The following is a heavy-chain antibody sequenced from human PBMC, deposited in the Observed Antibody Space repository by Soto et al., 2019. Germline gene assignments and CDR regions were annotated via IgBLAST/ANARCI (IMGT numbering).Heavy chain of an antibody. Sequence: SGGSLRFSCAASGFICSSYDMSWVRQAPGKGLEWVSTILVDGRTFYVDSVKGRFTISRDTSQNTVYLQMNSLTAGDTALYYCAKATATGGGAFDICGQGTMVTVSS. CDR1: GFICSSYD. J-gene: IGHJ3*02. CDR2: ILVDGRT. CDR3: AKATATGGGAFDI. V-gene: IGHV3-23*01. D-gene: IGHD2-8*02.